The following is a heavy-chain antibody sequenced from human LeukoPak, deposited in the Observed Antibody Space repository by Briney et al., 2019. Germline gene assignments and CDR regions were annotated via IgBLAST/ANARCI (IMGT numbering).Heavy chain of an antibody. V-gene: IGHV3-30*03. Sequence: HPGGSLRLSCAASGFIFSNYWMTWVRQAPGRGLEWLAAISDDGSNKYYADSVKGRFTISRDNSKSALYLQLSSLRTDDTAVYYCHVVGSAQKPDSWGQGTLVTVSS. CDR3: HVVGSAQKPDS. J-gene: IGHJ4*02. CDR2: ISDDGSNK. D-gene: IGHD1-26*01. CDR1: GFIFSNYW.